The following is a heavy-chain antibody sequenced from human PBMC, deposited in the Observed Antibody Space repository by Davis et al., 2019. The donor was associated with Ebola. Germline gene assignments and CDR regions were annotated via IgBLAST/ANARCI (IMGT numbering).Heavy chain of an antibody. CDR2: INPNSGGT. V-gene: IGHV1-2*06. CDR3: ARGPGIAAAGEV. CDR1: GYSFTSYW. Sequence: GESLKISCKGSGYSFTSYWIGWVRQAPGQGLEWMGRINPNSGGTNYAQKFQGRVTMTRDTSISTAYMELSRLRSDDTAVYYCARGPGIAAAGEVWGQGTLVTVSS. J-gene: IGHJ4*02. D-gene: IGHD6-13*01.